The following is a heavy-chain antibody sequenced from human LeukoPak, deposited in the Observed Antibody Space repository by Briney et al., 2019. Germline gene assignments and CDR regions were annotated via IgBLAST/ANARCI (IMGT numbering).Heavy chain of an antibody. CDR1: GGSFSGYY. D-gene: IGHD1-26*01. V-gene: IGHV4-34*01. CDR3: ARGDLSGSYLY. CDR2: INHSGST. J-gene: IGHJ4*02. Sequence: SETLSLTCAVYGGSFSGYYWSWIRQPPGKGLEWIGEINHSGSTNYNPSLKSRVTISVDTSKNQFSLKLSSVTAADTAVYYCARGDLSGSYLYWGQGTLVTVSS.